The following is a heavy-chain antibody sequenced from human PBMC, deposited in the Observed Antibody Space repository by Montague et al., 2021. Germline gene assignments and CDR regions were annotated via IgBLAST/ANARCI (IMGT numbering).Heavy chain of an antibody. J-gene: IGHJ6*02. D-gene: IGHD3-10*01. CDR2: ITGSSYI. CDR3: AREETSGRDSYYGMDV. CDR1: GFTFNDYF. V-gene: IGHV3-69-1*02. Sequence: SLRLSCAASGFTFNDYFIHWVRQAPGKGLEWVSSITGSSYISFAASSGGRLTTSRDNTASSLYLQINSLRTEDTAVYYCAREETSGRDSYYGMDVWGQGTTVTVSS.